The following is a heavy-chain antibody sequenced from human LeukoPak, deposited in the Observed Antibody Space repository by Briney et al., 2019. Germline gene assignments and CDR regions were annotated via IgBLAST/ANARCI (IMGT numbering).Heavy chain of an antibody. J-gene: IGHJ3*02. CDR2: IIPIFGTA. V-gene: IGHV1-69*05. D-gene: IGHD3-22*01. CDR3: ARAGVVVTYFDAFDI. CDR1: GGTFSSYA. Sequence: ASVKVSCKAPGGTFSSYAISWVRQAPGQGLEWMGGIIPIFGTANYAQKFQGRVTITTDESTSTAYMELSSLRSEDTAVYYCARAGVVVTYFDAFDIWGQGTMVTVSS.